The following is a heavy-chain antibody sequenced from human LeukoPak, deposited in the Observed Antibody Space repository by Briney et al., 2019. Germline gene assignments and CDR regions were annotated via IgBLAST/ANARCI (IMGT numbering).Heavy chain of an antibody. Sequence: ASVKVSCKASGGTFSSYAISWVRQAPGQGLEWMGIINPSGGSTSYAQKFQGRVTMTRDTSTSTVYMELSSLRSEDTAVYYCAREAREGISYWGQGTLVTVSS. D-gene: IGHD3-16*01. J-gene: IGHJ4*02. CDR2: INPSGGST. CDR1: GGTFSSYA. CDR3: AREAREGISY. V-gene: IGHV1-46*01.